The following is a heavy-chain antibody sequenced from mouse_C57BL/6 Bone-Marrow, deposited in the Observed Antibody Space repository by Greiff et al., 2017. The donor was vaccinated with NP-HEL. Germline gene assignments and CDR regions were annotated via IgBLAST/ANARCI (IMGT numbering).Heavy chain of an antibody. J-gene: IGHJ4*01. V-gene: IGHV5-6*01. Sequence: EVQVVESGGDLVKPGGSLKFSCAASGFTFSSYGMSWVRQTPDKRLEWVATISSGGSYTYYPDSVKGRFTISRDNAKNTLYLQMSSLKSEDTAMYYCARMVTTGRNAMDYWGQGTSVTVSS. CDR1: GFTFSSYG. D-gene: IGHD2-2*01. CDR2: ISSGGSYT. CDR3: ARMVTTGRNAMDY.